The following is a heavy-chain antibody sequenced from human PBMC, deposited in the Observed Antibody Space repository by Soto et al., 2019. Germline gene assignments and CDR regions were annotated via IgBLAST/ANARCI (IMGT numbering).Heavy chain of an antibody. D-gene: IGHD1-26*01. Sequence: RRSLRLSCAASGFTFSNAWMSWVRQAPGKGLEWVGRIKSKTDGGATDYAAPVKGRFTISRDDSKNTLYLQMNSLKTEDTAVYYCTTGIFSFNYYHRDVNYVPGQGSTV. CDR1: GFTFSNAW. J-gene: IGHJ6*02. CDR2: IKSKTDGGAT. CDR3: TTGIFSFNYYHRDVNYV. V-gene: IGHV3-15*01.